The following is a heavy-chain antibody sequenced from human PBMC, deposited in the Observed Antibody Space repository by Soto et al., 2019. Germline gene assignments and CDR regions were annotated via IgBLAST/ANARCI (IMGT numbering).Heavy chain of an antibody. CDR2: ISNDGTNK. Sequence: PGGSLRLSCGASGFTFSNYGMNWVRQAPGKGLEWVAFISNDGTNKYYADSLKGRVIISRDNSKNTLYLQMNSLRGEDTAVYYCAKEGRYSSTWGNFYYGMDVWGQGTTVNVSS. CDR3: AKEGRYSSTWGNFYYGMDV. D-gene: IGHD6-13*01. V-gene: IGHV3-30*18. CDR1: GFTFSNYG. J-gene: IGHJ6*01.